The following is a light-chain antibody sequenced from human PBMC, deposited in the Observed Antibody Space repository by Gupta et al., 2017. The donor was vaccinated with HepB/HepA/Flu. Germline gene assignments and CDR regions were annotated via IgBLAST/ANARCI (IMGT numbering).Light chain of an antibody. V-gene: IGLV2-23*02. CDR2: EVR. CDR1: TDDGGYAL. J-gene: IGLJ3*02. CDR3: CSYAGRV. Sequence: QSALTQPASVSGSPGQSITNSCTGDTDDGGYALVSWYQQHPGKPPKLIIYEVRNRPSGISNRFSGSKSGNTASLTISGLQAEDEADYYCCSYAGRVFGGGTKLTVL.